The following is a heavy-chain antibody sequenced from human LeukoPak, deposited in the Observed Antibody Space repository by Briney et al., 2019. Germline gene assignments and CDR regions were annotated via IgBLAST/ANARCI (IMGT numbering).Heavy chain of an antibody. CDR2: IYYSGST. CDR3: ARAPGSDYYPYYYMDV. J-gene: IGHJ6*03. CDR1: GGSISTYY. Sequence: SETLSLTCTVSGGSISTYYWSWIRQPPGKGLEWIGYIYYSGSTNYNPSLKNRVTISVDTSKNHFSLKVNSVTAADTAVYYCARAPGSDYYPYYYMDVWGKGTTVTVSS. D-gene: IGHD4-17*01. V-gene: IGHV4-59*01.